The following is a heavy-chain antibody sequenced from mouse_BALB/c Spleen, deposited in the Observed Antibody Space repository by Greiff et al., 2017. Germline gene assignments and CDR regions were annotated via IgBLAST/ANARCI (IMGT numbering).Heavy chain of an antibody. CDR3: ARRGLRYAMDY. CDR2: INPSSGYT. J-gene: IGHJ4*01. Sequence: QVQLQQSAAELARPGASVKMSCKASGYTFTSYTMHWVKQRPGQGLEWIGYINPSSGYTEYNQKFKDKTTLTADKSSSTAYMQLSSLTSEDSAVYYCARRGLRYAMDYWGQGTSVTVSS. D-gene: IGHD2-2*01. V-gene: IGHV1-4*02. CDR1: GYTFTSYT.